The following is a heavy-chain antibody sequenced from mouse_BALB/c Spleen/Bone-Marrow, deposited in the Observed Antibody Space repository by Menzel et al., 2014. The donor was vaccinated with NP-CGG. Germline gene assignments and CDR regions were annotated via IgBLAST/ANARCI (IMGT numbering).Heavy chain of an antibody. Sequence: VQLQQPGAELVKPGASVKLSCTASGFNIKDTHMHWVKQRPEQGLEWIGWIDPANGNTKYDPKFQGKATITADTSSNTAYLQLSSLTSEDTAVYYCALLLRYYAMDYWGQGTSVTVSS. CDR2: IDPANGNT. V-gene: IGHV14-3*02. CDR1: GFNIKDTH. J-gene: IGHJ4*01. D-gene: IGHD1-1*01. CDR3: ALLLRYYAMDY.